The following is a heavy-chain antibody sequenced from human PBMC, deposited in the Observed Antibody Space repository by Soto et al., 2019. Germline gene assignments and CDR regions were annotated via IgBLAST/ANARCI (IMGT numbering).Heavy chain of an antibody. CDR1: GYTFTSYD. CDR3: ARRGLSSSSTFRYYYYVMDV. V-gene: IGHV1-8*01. D-gene: IGHD6-6*01. J-gene: IGHJ6*02. Sequence: QVQLVQSGAEVKKPGASVKVSCKASGYTFTSYDINWVRQATGQGLEWMGWMNPNSGNTGYAQKFQGRVTMTRGTSGHTVMFQGRVTMTRSTSISTAYMAQSSLRTEETAVYYCARRGLSSSSTFRYYYYVMDVWGQGTTVTVSS. CDR2: MNPNSGNT.